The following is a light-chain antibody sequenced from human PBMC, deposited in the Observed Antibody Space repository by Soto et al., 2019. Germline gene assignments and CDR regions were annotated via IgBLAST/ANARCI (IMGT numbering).Light chain of an antibody. J-gene: IGLJ2*01. CDR3: CSFAGSYTFL. V-gene: IGLV2-11*01. CDR2: DVT. Sequence: QSALTQPRSVSGSPGQSVTISCTGTSSDVGGYNYVSWFQHQPGKAPKVMIYDVTERPSGVPDRFSGSKSGNTASLTISGLQAEDEADYYCCSFAGSYTFLFGGGTKVTVL. CDR1: SSDVGGYNY.